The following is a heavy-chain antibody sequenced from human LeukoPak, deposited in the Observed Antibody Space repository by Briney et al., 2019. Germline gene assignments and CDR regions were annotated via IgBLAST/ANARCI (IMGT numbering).Heavy chain of an antibody. CDR2: IKQDGSEK. D-gene: IGHD3-16*02. Sequence: HTGGSLRLSCAASGLTFSSYWMSWVRQAPGKGLEWVANIKQDGSEKYYVDSVKGRFTISRDNAKNSLYLQMNSLRAEDTAVYYCARGYDYVWGSYRLALDYWGQGTLVTVSP. J-gene: IGHJ4*02. CDR3: ARGYDYVWGSYRLALDY. CDR1: GLTFSSYW. V-gene: IGHV3-7*01.